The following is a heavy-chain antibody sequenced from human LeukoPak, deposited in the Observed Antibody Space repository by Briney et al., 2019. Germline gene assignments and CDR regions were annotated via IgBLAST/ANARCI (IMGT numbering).Heavy chain of an antibody. J-gene: IGHJ4*02. CDR2: VKQDGSDK. V-gene: IGHV3-7*01. Sequence: GGSLRLSCAASGFPFSSCWMSWVRQAPGKGLEWVANVKQDGSDKYYVDSVKGRFTISRDNAKNSLNLQLNSLRADDTAVYYCARLTGTTGFDYWGQGTLVTVSS. D-gene: IGHD1-1*01. CDR3: ARLTGTTGFDY. CDR1: GFPFSSCW.